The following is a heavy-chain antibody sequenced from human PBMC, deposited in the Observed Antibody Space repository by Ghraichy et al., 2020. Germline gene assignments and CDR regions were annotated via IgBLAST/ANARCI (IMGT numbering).Heavy chain of an antibody. CDR2: INHSGST. D-gene: IGHD6-13*01. V-gene: IGHV4-34*01. CDR3: ARGWYSSSWYQTQSDAFDI. Sequence: SETLSLTCAVYGGSFSGYYWSWIRQPPGKGLEWIGEINHSGSTNYNPSLKSRVTISVDTSKNQFSLKLSSVTAADTAVYYCARGWYSSSWYQTQSDAFDIWGQGTMVTVSS. J-gene: IGHJ3*02. CDR1: GGSFSGYY.